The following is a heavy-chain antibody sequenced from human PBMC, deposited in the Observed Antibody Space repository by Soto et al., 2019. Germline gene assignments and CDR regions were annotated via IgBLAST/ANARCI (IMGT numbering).Heavy chain of an antibody. J-gene: IGHJ6*02. V-gene: IGHV3-48*02. CDR3: ASLEVEARPIPYYYYYYGMDV. CDR1: GFTFSSYS. D-gene: IGHD6-6*01. Sequence: EVQLVESGGGLVQPGGSLRLSCAAYGFTFSSYSMNWVRQAPGQGLEWVSYISSSSSNRYYADSVKGRFTIARANAKNSLHLQMNGLRDEETAVYYCASLEVEARPIPYYYYYYGMDVWGPGTTVTVS. CDR2: ISSSSSNR.